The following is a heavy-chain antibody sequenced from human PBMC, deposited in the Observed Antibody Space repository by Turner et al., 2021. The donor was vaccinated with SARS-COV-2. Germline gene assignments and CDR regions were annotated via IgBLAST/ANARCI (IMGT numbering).Heavy chain of an antibody. D-gene: IGHD3-22*01. CDR2: ISSSSSYR. J-gene: IGHJ3*02. V-gene: IGHV3-21*01. Sequence: EVQLVEAGGGLVKPGGSLGLSSSASVFTFSSYSMNWVRQAPGKGLEWVSSISSSSSYRYYADSVKGRFTISRDNAKNSLYLQMNSLRAEDTAVYYCARARWHYYDSSGYYPDAFDIWGQGTMVTVSS. CDR1: VFTFSSYS. CDR3: ARARWHYYDSSGYYPDAFDI.